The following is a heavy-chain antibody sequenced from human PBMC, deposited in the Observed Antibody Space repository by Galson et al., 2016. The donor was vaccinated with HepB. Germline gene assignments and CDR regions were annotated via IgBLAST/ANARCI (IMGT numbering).Heavy chain of an antibody. V-gene: IGHV1-69*13. CDR1: GGTFSSYA. Sequence: SVKVSCKASGGTFSSYAISWVRQAPGQGLEWMGGIIPIFGTANYAQKFQGRVTMTADESTSTAYMGLSSLRSEDTAVYYCATKNGIATGFYYYGMDVWGQGTTVTVSS. CDR3: ATKNGIATGFYYYGMDV. J-gene: IGHJ6*02. D-gene: IGHD6-25*01. CDR2: IIPIFGTA.